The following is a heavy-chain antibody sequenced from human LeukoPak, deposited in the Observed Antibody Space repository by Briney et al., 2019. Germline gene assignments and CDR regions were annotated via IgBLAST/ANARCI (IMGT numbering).Heavy chain of an antibody. D-gene: IGHD6-19*01. CDR3: ARVGWYELPRYAFDI. V-gene: IGHV1-18*01. CDR2: ISAYNGYT. J-gene: IGHJ3*02. Sequence: RASVKVSCKASGYTFTSYGISWVRQAPGQGLEWMGWISAYNGYTNYAQKLQGRVTITTDTSTSTAYMELRSLRSDDTAVYYCARVGWYELPRYAFDIWGQGTMVTVSS. CDR1: GYTFTSYG.